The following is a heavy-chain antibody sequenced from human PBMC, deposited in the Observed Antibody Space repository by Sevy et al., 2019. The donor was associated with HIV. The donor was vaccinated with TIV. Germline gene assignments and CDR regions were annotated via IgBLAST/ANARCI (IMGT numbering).Heavy chain of an antibody. CDR3: ARVPPQSSSWGVDYFDY. D-gene: IGHD6-13*01. CDR2: SSAYNGNT. V-gene: IGHV1-18*04. Sequence: ASVKVSCKASGYTFTTYGISWVRQAPGQGLEWMGWSSAYNGNTNYAQKVQGRVTMTTDTSTSTAYMELMSLRSDDTAVYYCARVPPQSSSWGVDYFDYWGQGTLVTVSS. CDR1: GYTFTTYG. J-gene: IGHJ4*02.